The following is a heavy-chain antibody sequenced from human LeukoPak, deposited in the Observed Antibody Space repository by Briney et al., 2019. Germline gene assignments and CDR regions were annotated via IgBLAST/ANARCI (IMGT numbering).Heavy chain of an antibody. D-gene: IGHD6-19*01. CDR2: VYHSGNT. V-gene: IGHV4-4*02. CDR1: GGSISSSQW. CDR3: ASGIWQQWLRGLYY. Sequence: SETLSLTCAVSGGSISSSQWWSWVRQPPGKGLEWIGEVYHSGNTNYNPSLKSRVTISIDKSKNQFSLKLSSVTAADTAVYYCASGIWQQWLRGLYYWGQGTLVTVSS. J-gene: IGHJ4*02.